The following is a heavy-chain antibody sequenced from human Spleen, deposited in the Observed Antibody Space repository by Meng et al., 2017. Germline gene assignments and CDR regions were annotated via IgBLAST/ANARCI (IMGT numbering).Heavy chain of an antibody. CDR3: ARGPTTMAHDFDY. CDR2: INHSGST. D-gene: IGHD4-11*01. J-gene: IGHJ4*02. V-gene: IGHV4-34*01. CDR1: GGSFSDYY. Sequence: QGQLQQWGAVLLKPSETLSRTCVASGGSFSDYYWSWIRQPPGKGLEWIGEINHSGSTNYNPSLESRATISVDTSQNNLSLKLSSVTAADSAVYYCARGPTTMAHDFDYWGQGTLVTVSS.